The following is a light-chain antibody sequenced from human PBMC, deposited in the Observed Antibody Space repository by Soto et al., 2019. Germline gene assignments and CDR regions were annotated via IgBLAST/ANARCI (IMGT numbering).Light chain of an antibody. CDR3: QQYGASPFT. CDR2: GAS. J-gene: IGKJ3*01. Sequence: EIVLTQSPGTLSLSPGESATISCKASESVYINSFAWYYQKPGQPPRLLIYGASTRATGIPDRISGSWSGTDFVLIINRLEVEYSGMYYYQQYGASPFTFGPGTRVDIK. CDR1: ESVYINS. V-gene: IGKV3-20*01.